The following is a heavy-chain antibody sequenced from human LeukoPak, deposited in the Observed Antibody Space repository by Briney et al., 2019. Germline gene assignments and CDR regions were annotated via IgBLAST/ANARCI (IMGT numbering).Heavy chain of an antibody. V-gene: IGHV3-30*02. J-gene: IGHJ4*02. Sequence: GGSLRLSCAASGFTFSSYGMHWVRQAPGKGLEWVAFIRYDGSNKYDADSVKGRFTISRDNAKNSLYLQMNSLRAEDTAVYYCARGSGSSSKDFDYWGQGTLVTVSS. CDR3: ARGSGSSSKDFDY. D-gene: IGHD6-6*01. CDR1: GFTFSSYG. CDR2: IRYDGSNK.